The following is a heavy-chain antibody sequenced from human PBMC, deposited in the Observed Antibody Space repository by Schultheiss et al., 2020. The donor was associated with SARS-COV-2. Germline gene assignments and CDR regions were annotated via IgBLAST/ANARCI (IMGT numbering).Heavy chain of an antibody. CDR1: GFTFSSYS. CDR3: ARDARYGFRGRSERGMDV. J-gene: IGHJ6*02. V-gene: IGHV4-38-2*02. CDR2: IYHSGST. Sequence: GSLRLSCAASGFTFSSYSMNWIRQPPGKGLEWIGSIYHSGSTYYNPSLKSRVTISVDTSKNQFSLKLSSVTAADTAVYYCARDARYGFRGRSERGMDVWGQGTTVTVSS. D-gene: IGHD5-24*01.